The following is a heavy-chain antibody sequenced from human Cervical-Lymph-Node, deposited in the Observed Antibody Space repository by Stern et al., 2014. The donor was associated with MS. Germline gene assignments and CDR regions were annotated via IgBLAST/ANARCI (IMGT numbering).Heavy chain of an antibody. D-gene: IGHD1-1*01. CDR1: GFTFSNFA. Sequence: EVQLVESGGGLAQPGGSLRLSCEVSGFTFSNFAMTWIRQAPGKGLAWVSGGGSDGGTNYAESVRGRFTVSRDNSRNPLYLQMDRLRADDTAVYYCGKDLHYWSADSWGQGTLVTVSS. J-gene: IGHJ4*02. CDR2: GGSDGGT. CDR3: GKDLHYWSADS. V-gene: IGHV3-23*04.